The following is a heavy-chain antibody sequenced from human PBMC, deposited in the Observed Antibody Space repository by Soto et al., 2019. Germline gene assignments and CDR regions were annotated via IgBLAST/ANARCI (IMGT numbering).Heavy chain of an antibody. J-gene: IGHJ4*02. V-gene: IGHV1-18*01. CDR1: GYTFTTYG. D-gene: IGHD6-6*01. Sequence: QVQLVQSGAEVKKPGASVKVSCKASGYTFTTYGITWVRQAPGQGLEWMGWISGFNGNTNYAQKLQGRVTMTTDTSTSTAYVDLRSLRSDDTAVYYCARAGATEGYSSSPSDYWGQGTLVTVSS. CDR3: ARAGATEGYSSSPSDY. CDR2: ISGFNGNT.